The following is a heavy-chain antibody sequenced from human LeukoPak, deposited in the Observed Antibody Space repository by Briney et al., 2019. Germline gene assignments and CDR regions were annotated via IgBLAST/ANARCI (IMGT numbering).Heavy chain of an antibody. CDR2: IKSKTDGGTT. CDR3: TTDRGHSHQLLSIVSNWFDP. V-gene: IGHV3-15*01. CDR1: GFTFSNAW. D-gene: IGHD2-2*01. J-gene: IGHJ5*02. Sequence: GGSLRLSYAASGFTFSNAWMSWVRQAPGKGLEWVGRIKSKTDGGTTDYAAPVKGRFTISRDDSKNTLYLQMNSLKTEDTAVYYCTTDRGHSHQLLSIVSNWFDPWGQGTLVTVSS.